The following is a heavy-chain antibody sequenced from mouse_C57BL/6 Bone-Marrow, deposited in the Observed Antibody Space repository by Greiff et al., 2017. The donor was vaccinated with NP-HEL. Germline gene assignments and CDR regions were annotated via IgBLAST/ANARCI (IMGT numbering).Heavy chain of an antibody. CDR2: ISSGGSYT. CDR1: GFTFSSYG. CDR3: ARDYYYGWFAY. V-gene: IGHV5-6*02. D-gene: IGHD1-1*01. J-gene: IGHJ3*01. Sequence: DVKLVESGGDLVKPGGSLKLSCAASGFTFSSYGMSWVRQTPDKRLEWVATISSGGSYTYYPDSVKGRFTLSRDNAKNTLYLQMSSLKSEDTAMYYCARDYYYGWFAYWGQGTLVTVSA.